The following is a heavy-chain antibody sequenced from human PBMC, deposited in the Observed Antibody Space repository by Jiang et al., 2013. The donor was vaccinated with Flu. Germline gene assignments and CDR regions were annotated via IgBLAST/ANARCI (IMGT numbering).Heavy chain of an antibody. CDR1: GFTFSSYG. J-gene: IGHJ4*02. V-gene: IGHV3-30*18. D-gene: IGHD1-1*01. CDR3: AKDVGTELTFDY. CDR2: ISYDGSNK. Sequence: VQLVESGGGVVQPGRSLRLSCAASGFTFSSYGMHWVRQAPGKGLEWVAVISYDGSNKYYADSVKGRFTISRDNSKNTLYLQMNSLRAEDTAVYYCAKDVGTELTFDYWGQGTLVTVSS.